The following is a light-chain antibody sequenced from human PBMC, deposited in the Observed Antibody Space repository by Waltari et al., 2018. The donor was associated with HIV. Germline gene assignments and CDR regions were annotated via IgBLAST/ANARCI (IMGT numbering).Light chain of an antibody. CDR2: KNN. V-gene: IGLV1-44*01. CDR3: SVWDDNVNAL. J-gene: IGLJ2*01. Sequence: QSVLTQPPSASGTPGQRVTISCSGTRSNIGSNVVNWYQQLPGTAPKLLIYKNNQRPSGVPDRFSGSKSGTSASLAISGLQSDDEGDYYCSVWDDNVNALFGGGTKLTVL. CDR1: RSNIGSNV.